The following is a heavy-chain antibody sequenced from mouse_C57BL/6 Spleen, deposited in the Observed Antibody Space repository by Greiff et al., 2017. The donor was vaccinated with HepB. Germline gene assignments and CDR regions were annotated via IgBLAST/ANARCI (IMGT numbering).Heavy chain of an antibody. CDR1: GFTFSSYA. CDR2: ISDGGSYT. J-gene: IGHJ3*01. D-gene: IGHD2-4*01. V-gene: IGHV5-4*01. CDR3: ARGGMIRAWFAY. Sequence: EVQLVESGGGLVKPGGSLKLSCAASGFTFSSYAMSWVRQTPEKRLEWVATISDGGSYTYYPDNVKGRFPISRDNAKNNLYLQMGHLKSEDTAMYYCARGGMIRAWFAYWGQGTLVTVSA.